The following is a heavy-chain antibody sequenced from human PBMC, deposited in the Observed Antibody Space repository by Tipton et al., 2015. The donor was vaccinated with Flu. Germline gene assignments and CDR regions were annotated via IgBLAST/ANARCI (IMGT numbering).Heavy chain of an antibody. CDR1: GYTFTNYG. Sequence: QLVQSGAEVKKPGASVRVSCRTSGYTFTNYGITWVRQAPGQGLEWMGWISAYNGHTNYAQKVQGRVTMTTDTSTTTAYLDLRSLRSDDTAVYYFARDRWNFLTGYDIDYWGQGTLVTVSS. CDR2: ISAYNGHT. CDR3: ARDRWNFLTGYDIDY. J-gene: IGHJ4*02. D-gene: IGHD3/OR15-3a*01. V-gene: IGHV1-18*01.